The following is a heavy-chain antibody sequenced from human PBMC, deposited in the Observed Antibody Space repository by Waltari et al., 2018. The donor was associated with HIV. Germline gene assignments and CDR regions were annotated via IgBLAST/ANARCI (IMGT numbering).Heavy chain of an antibody. CDR3: ARSVYSYGYLTYYYGMDV. CDR2: ISSSSSYI. Sequence: EVQLVESGGGLVKPGGSLRLSCAASGFTFSSYSIKWVRQAPGKGLEWVSSISSSSSYIYYADSVKGRFTISRDNAKNSLYLQMHSLRAEDTAVYYCARSVYSYGYLTYYYGMDVWGQGTTVTVSS. CDR1: GFTFSSYS. V-gene: IGHV3-21*01. D-gene: IGHD5-18*01. J-gene: IGHJ6*02.